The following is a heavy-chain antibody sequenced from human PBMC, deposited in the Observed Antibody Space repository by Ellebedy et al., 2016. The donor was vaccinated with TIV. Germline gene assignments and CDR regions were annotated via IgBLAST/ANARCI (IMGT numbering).Heavy chain of an antibody. J-gene: IGHJ5*02. V-gene: IGHV3-7*01. Sequence: GESLKISCAVSGSTLSNFWMSWVRQAPGKGLEWVANIKPDGTEKYYVDSVKGRFTISRDNAKNSLYLQMNSLRVEDTALYYCVRGGSSYYPTWGQGTLVTVSS. D-gene: IGHD3-10*01. CDR2: IKPDGTEK. CDR3: VRGGSSYYPT. CDR1: GSTLSNFW.